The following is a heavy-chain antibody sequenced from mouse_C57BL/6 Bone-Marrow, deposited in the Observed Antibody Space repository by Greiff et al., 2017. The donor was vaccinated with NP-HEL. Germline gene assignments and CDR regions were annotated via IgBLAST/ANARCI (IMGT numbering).Heavy chain of an antibody. CDR2: IWRGGST. Sequence: VQLQESGPGLVQPSQSLSITCTVSGFSLTSYGVHWVRQSPGKGLEWLGVIWRGGSTDYNAASMSRLSITKDNSKSQVFFKMNSLQADDTAIYYCARYCGSSSFAYWGQGTLVTVSA. D-gene: IGHD1-1*01. J-gene: IGHJ3*01. V-gene: IGHV2-5*01. CDR3: ARYCGSSSFAY. CDR1: GFSLTSYG.